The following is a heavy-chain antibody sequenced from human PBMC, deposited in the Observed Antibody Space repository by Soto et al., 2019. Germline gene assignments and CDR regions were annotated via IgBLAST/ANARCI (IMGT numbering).Heavy chain of an antibody. J-gene: IGHJ5*02. CDR3: ARVKRYNWFDP. CDR1: GGSISSYY. D-gene: IGHD6-25*01. Sequence: SETLSLTCTVSGGSISSYYWSWIRQPPGKGLEWIGYIYYSGSTNYNPSLKSRVTISVDTSKNQFSLKLSSVTAADTAVYYCARVKRYNWFDPWGQGTLVTVSS. CDR2: IYYSGST. V-gene: IGHV4-59*01.